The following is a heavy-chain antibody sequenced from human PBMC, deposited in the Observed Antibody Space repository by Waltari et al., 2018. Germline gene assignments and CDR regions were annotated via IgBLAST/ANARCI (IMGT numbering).Heavy chain of an antibody. Sequence: EVQLVQSGAEVTQPGESLKISCKGSGYRFTSYWIGWVRQIPGHGLRWMGIIYPGDSDTRYSPSFQGQVTISADKSISTAYLQWSSLKASDTAMYYCARPQILNYYDSSGYSDAFDIWGQGTMVTVSS. V-gene: IGHV5-51*01. CDR2: IYPGDSDT. CDR3: ARPQILNYYDSSGYSDAFDI. CDR1: GYRFTSYW. J-gene: IGHJ3*02. D-gene: IGHD3-22*01.